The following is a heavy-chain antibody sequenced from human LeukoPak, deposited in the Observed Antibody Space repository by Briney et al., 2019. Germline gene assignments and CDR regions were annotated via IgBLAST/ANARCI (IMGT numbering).Heavy chain of an antibody. CDR3: ARDPHSNYVNLFDY. CDR2: ISVYYGDT. Sequence: ASVKVSCKASGYTFSSSGISWVRQAPGQGLEWMGWISVYYGDTNYTQKFQGRVTMTTDTSTSTAYMELRGLRSDDTAVYYCARDPHSNYVNLFDYWGQGTLVTVSS. CDR1: GYTFSSSG. J-gene: IGHJ4*02. V-gene: IGHV1-18*01. D-gene: IGHD4-11*01.